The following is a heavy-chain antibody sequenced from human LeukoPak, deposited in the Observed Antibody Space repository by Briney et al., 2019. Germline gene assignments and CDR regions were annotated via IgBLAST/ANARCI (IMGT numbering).Heavy chain of an antibody. CDR1: GFTFSSYD. D-gene: IGHD6-19*01. CDR2: IGTAGDP. Sequence: GGSLRLSCAASGFTFSSYDMHWVRQVTGKGLEWVSAIGTAGDPSYPGSVKGRFTISREIAKNSLYLQMNSLRDGDTAVYYCVRASRGWYYFDHWGQGTLITVSS. V-gene: IGHV3-13*05. J-gene: IGHJ4*02. CDR3: VRASRGWYYFDH.